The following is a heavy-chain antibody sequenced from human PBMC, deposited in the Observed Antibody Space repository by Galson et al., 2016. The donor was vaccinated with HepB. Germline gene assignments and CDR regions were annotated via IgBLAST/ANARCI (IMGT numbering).Heavy chain of an antibody. D-gene: IGHD5-12*01. V-gene: IGHV1-18*01. CDR3: ARDIIMKSGYPFFDY. CDR2: ISPSNDKT. J-gene: IGHJ4*02. CDR1: AYTLSNYG. Sequence: SVKVSCKASAYTLSNYGITWVRQAPGQGLEWMGWISPSNDKTNYAQQLQGRVTMTTDTSTSTAYMELRSLRSDDTAVYYCARDIIMKSGYPFFDYWGQGTLVTVSS.